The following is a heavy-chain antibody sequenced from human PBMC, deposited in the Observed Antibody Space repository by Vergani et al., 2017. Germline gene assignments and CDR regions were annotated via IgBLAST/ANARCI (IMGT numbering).Heavy chain of an antibody. CDR3: ARIPYSSGWYFDY. J-gene: IGHJ4*02. Sequence: QVQLQESGPGLVKPSETLSLTCTVSGGSISSYYWRWIRQPPGKGLEWIGRIYTSGSTNYNPSLKSRVTMSVDTSKNQFSLKLSSVTAADTAVYYCARIPYSSGWYFDYWGQGTLVTVSS. D-gene: IGHD6-19*01. CDR2: IYTSGST. CDR1: GGSISSYY. V-gene: IGHV4-4*07.